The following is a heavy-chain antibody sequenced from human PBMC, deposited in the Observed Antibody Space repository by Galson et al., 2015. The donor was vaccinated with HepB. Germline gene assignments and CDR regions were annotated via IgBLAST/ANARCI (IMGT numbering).Heavy chain of an antibody. J-gene: IGHJ4*02. CDR1: GFIFRSYA. CDR3: AKEETKVGTPGVDH. V-gene: IGHV3-23*01. CDR2: ITGSGDKT. D-gene: IGHD4-23*01. Sequence: SLRLSCAASGFIFRSYAMSWVRQAPGKGLEWVSAITGSGDKTWYAGSVKGRFTISRDNSKNTLSLQMSSLRVEDTAVYYCAKEETKVGTPGVDHWGQGILVTVSS.